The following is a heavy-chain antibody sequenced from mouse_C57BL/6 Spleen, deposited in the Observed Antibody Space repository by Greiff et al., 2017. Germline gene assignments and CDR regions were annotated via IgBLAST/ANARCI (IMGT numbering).Heavy chain of an antibody. CDR3: ARGSYGSSYDWYFDV. CDR1: GYTFTGYW. V-gene: IGHV1-64*01. Sequence: VQLQQPGAELVKPGASVKLSCKASGYTFTGYWMHWVKQRPGQGLEWIGMIHPNSGSTNYNEKFKSKATLTVDKSSSTAYMQLSSLTSEDSAVYYCARGSYGSSYDWYFDVWGTGTTVTVSS. D-gene: IGHD1-1*01. CDR2: IHPNSGST. J-gene: IGHJ1*03.